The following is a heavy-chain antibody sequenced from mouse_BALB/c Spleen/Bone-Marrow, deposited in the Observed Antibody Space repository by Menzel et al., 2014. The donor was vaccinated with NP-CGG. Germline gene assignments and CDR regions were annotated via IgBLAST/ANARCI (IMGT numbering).Heavy chain of an antibody. V-gene: IGHV14-3*02. CDR2: IFPGDGST. CDR1: GFNIKDTY. D-gene: IGHD2-14*01. CDR3: ARDYRYDSAMDY. Sequence: EVQLQQSGAELVKPGASVKLSCTASGFNIKDTYIYWVKQRPEQGLEWIGWIFPGDGSTKYNEKFKGKATLTTDKSSSTAYMQLSRLTSEDSAVYFCARDYRYDSAMDYWGQGTSVTVSS. J-gene: IGHJ4*01.